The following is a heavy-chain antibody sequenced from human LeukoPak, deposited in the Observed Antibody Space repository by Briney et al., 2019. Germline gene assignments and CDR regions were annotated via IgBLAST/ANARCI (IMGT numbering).Heavy chain of an antibody. CDR2: IRYDGSNK. Sequence: GGSLRLSCAASGFTFSSYAMSWVRQAPGKGLEWVAFIRYDGSNKYYADSVKGRFTISRDNSKNTLYLQMNSLRAEDTAVYYCVKGESITIFRGYYFDYWGQGTLVTVSS. J-gene: IGHJ4*02. CDR3: VKGESITIFRGYYFDY. CDR1: GFTFSSYA. D-gene: IGHD3-9*01. V-gene: IGHV3-30*02.